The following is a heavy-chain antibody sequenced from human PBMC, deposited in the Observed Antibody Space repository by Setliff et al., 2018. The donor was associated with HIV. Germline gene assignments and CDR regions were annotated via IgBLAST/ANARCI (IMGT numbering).Heavy chain of an antibody. CDR3: ARDVGVRGVIITVSWFDP. J-gene: IGHJ5*02. D-gene: IGHD3-10*01. Sequence: WASVKVSCKASGGTFSSHAITWVRQAPGQGLEWMGGIIPMFRTANYAQKFQGRVTIIADESTSTAYMELRSLKSEDTAVYYCARDVGVRGVIITVSWFDPWGQGTLVTVSS. CDR2: IIPMFRTA. CDR1: GGTFSSHA. V-gene: IGHV1-69*13.